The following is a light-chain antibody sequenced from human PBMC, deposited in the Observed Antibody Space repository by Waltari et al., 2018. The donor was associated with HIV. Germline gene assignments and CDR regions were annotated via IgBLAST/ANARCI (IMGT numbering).Light chain of an antibody. CDR2: GAT. CDR1: QRVGGD. CDR3: KQYNHWPLT. Sequence: ETLMTPSPDILSVSPGERPTLSCSASQRVGGDLAWYPQKPGQAPRPLIYGATSRATGTPARFRASGSGTEFILTISSLQSEDVAVYFCKQYNHWPLTFGGGTKVEIK. V-gene: IGKV3-15*01. J-gene: IGKJ4*01.